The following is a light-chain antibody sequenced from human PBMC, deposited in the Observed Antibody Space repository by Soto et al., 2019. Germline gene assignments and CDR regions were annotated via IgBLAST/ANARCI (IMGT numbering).Light chain of an antibody. V-gene: IGKV1-27*01. CDR3: QKYSSVPV. CDR1: QGIRNF. J-gene: IGKJ3*01. CDR2: AAS. Sequence: DIRMTQSPTSLSASVGDRVTITCRASQGIRNFVAWYQQKPGKAPKLLIYAASTLQSGVPSRFSGSESGTDFTLTINSLQPEDVATYACQKYSSVPVFGPGTKVEIK.